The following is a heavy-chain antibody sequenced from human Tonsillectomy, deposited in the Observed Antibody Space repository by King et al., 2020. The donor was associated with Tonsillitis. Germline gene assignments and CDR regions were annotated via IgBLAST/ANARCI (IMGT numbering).Heavy chain of an antibody. CDR1: GFTFSSYS. CDR3: ARPAGYGSASPLGV. D-gene: IGHD3-10*01. V-gene: IGHV3-21*06. CDR2: ISSRSSYI. J-gene: IGHJ6*04. Sequence: VQLVESGGGLVKPGGSLRLSCAASGFTFSSYSMNWVRQAPGKGLEWVSSISSRSSYIYYADSVKGRFTISRDNAKNSVFLQMNSLRAEDTAIYYCARPAGYGSASPLGVWGKGTTVTVSS.